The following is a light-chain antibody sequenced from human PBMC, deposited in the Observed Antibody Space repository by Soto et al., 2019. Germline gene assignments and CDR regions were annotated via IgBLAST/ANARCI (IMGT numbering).Light chain of an antibody. Sequence: QSALTQPASVSGSRGQSITISCSGTSRDIGAYNLVSWYQQPPGKAPKLLIYEVRNRPSGISYRFSGSKSGTAASLTISGLLPEDEGDYYCTAYTSRSSVVFGGGTKVTVL. J-gene: IGLJ2*01. CDR1: SRDIGAYNL. V-gene: IGLV2-14*01. CDR3: TAYTSRSSVV. CDR2: EVR.